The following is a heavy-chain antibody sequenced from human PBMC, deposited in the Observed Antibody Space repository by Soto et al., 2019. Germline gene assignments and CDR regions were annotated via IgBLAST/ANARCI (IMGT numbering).Heavy chain of an antibody. D-gene: IGHD3-9*01. CDR2: IYYSGST. Sequence: SETLSLTCTVSGGSISSYYWSWIRQPPGKGLEWIGYIYYSGSTNYNPSLKSRVTISVDTSKNQFSLKLSSVTAADTAVYYCAAHRARVLRYFDWLPPPYYYGMDVWGQGTTVTVSS. CDR3: AAHRARVLRYFDWLPPPYYYGMDV. CDR1: GGSISSYY. J-gene: IGHJ6*02. V-gene: IGHV4-59*01.